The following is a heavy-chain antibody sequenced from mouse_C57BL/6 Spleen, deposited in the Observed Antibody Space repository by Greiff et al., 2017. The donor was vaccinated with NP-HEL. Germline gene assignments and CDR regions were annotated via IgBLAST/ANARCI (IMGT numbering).Heavy chain of an antibody. V-gene: IGHV1-22*01. CDR2: INPNNGGT. D-gene: IGHD2-1*01. J-gene: IGHJ3*01. CDR1: GYTFTDYN. Sequence: EVQLQQSGPELVKPGASVKMSCKASGYTFTDYNMHWVKQSHGKSLEWIGYINPNNGGTSYNQKFKGKATLTVNKSSSTAYMELRSLTSEDSAVYYCASQDYGNYGFAYWGQGTLVTVSA. CDR3: ASQDYGNYGFAY.